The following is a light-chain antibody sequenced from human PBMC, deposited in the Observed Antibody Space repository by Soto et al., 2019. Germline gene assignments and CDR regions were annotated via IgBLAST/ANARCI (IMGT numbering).Light chain of an antibody. J-gene: IGKJ1*01. V-gene: IGKV1-5*03. CDR1: QNIATW. CDR3: QQYGSFTT. Sequence: DNQMTQTPPTQSATVGDRVTITCRASQNIATWLAWYQQKPGKAPKLLIYKASNLQSGVPSRFSGSGSGTESPLSISSLQPDDFVTYYCQQYGSFTTFGQGTKVDIK. CDR2: KAS.